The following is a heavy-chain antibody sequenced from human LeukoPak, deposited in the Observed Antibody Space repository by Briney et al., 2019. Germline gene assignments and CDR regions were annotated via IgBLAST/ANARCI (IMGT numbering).Heavy chain of an antibody. CDR3: AKDLDYYDSSGSRGRLDY. D-gene: IGHD3-22*01. V-gene: IGHV3-30*02. J-gene: IGHJ4*02. Sequence: GSLRLSCVASGFTFSDYGMHWVRQAPGKGLEWVTFIRYDGSNKYYPDSVKGRFTISRDNSKNTLYLQMNSLRAEDTAVYYCAKDLDYYDSSGSRGRLDYWGQGTLVTVSS. CDR2: IRYDGSNK. CDR1: GFTFSDYG.